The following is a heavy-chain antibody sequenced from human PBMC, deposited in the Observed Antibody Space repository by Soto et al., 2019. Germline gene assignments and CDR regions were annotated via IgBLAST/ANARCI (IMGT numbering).Heavy chain of an antibody. CDR2: ISGAGGST. CDR3: TKGWGDY. J-gene: IGHJ4*02. D-gene: IGHD3-16*01. CDR1: GFTFSTYL. V-gene: IGHV3-23*01. Sequence: EAHVLESGGGLVQPGGSLRLSCLASGFTFSTYLMGWVRQAPGKGLEWVSGISGAGGSTSYADSVKGRFTISRDNSKTTLYLQMNSLRAEDTAVYYCTKGWGDYWGQRTLVTVSS.